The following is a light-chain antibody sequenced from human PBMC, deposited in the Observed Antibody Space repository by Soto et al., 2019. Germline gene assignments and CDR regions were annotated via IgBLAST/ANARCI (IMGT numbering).Light chain of an antibody. J-gene: IGKJ1*01. V-gene: IGKV1-5*03. CDR3: QQYDSYSLRT. Sequence: DIQMTQSPSTLSASVGDRVTITCRASQTITTSLAWYQQKPGKAPKLLIYKASSLESGVPSRFSGSGSGTEFTLTISSLQHDDFAAYYCQQYDSYSLRTFGQGTRVEI. CDR2: KAS. CDR1: QTITTS.